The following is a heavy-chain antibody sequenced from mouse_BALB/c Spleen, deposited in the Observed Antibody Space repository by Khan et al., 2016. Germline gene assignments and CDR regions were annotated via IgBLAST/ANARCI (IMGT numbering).Heavy chain of an antibody. CDR2: IWSDGST. CDR1: GFSLTSYG. V-gene: IGHV2-6*02. J-gene: IGHJ4*01. Sequence: QVQLKQSGPGLVAPSQSLSITCTVSGFSLTSYGVHWVRQPPGQGLEWLVVIWSDGSTTYNSALKSRLSISKDNSKSQVFLKMNSLQTDDTAMYYCARRDDGGGAMDYWGQGTSVTVSS. CDR3: ARRDDGGGAMDY. D-gene: IGHD2-3*01.